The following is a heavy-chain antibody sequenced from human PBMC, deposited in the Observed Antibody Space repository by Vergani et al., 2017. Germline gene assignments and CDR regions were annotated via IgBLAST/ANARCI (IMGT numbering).Heavy chain of an antibody. Sequence: QVQLQESGPGVVKPSQTLSLTCTVSGGSISSGSYYWSWIRQPAGKGLEWIGRIYTSGSTNYNPSLKSRVTISVDTSKNQFSLKLSSVTAADTAVYYCARATVDAFDIWGQGTMVTVSS. V-gene: IGHV4-61*02. CDR1: GGSISSGSYY. J-gene: IGHJ3*02. CDR2: IYTSGST. D-gene: IGHD4-17*01. CDR3: ARATVDAFDI.